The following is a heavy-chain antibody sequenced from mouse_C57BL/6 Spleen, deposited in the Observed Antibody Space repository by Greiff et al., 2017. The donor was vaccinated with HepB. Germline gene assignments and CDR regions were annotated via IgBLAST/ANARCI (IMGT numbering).Heavy chain of an antibody. CDR1: GYTFTDYY. CDR3: ARNDYDEGSAMDY. Sequence: VQLQQSGPVLVKPGASVKMSCKASGYTFTDYYMNWVKQSHGKSLEWIGVINPYNGGTSYNQKFKGKATLTVDKSSSTAYMELNSLTSEDSAVYYCARNDYDEGSAMDYWGQGTSVSVSS. J-gene: IGHJ4*01. CDR2: INPYNGGT. D-gene: IGHD2-4*01. V-gene: IGHV1-19*01.